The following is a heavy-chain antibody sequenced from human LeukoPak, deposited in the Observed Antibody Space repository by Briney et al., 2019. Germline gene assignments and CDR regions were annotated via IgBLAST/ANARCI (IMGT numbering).Heavy chain of an antibody. CDR1: GGSFSGYY. Sequence: SETLSLTCAVYGGSFSGYYWSWIRQPPGKGLEWIGYIYYSGSTYYNPSLKSRVTISVDTSKNQFSLKLSSVTAADTAAYYCAREVRMVYAAGWYFDYWGQGTLVTVSS. D-gene: IGHD2-8*01. V-gene: IGHV4-30-4*08. CDR3: AREVRMVYAAGWYFDY. CDR2: IYYSGST. J-gene: IGHJ4*02.